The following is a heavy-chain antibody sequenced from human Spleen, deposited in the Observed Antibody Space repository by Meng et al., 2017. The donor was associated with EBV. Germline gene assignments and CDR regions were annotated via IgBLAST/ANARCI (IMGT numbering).Heavy chain of an antibody. CDR1: GFTFDDSD. CDR3: ARGAPPDY. Sequence: EVQVVGAGGGVVRPGGSLKLSCAASGFTFDDSDMGWVRQVPGKGLEWVSAVGTADATYYAGSVKGRFTVSRENAKNSLYLQMHGLRAGDTAVYYCARGAPPDYWGQGTLVTVSS. CDR2: VGTADAT. V-gene: IGHV3-13*01. J-gene: IGHJ4*02.